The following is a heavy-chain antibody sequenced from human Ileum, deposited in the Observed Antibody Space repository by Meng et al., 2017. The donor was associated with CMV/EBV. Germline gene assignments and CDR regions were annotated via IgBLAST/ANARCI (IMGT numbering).Heavy chain of an antibody. CDR1: EYTFTRYW. CDR2: VYPGDSDA. CDR3: AINSGSSFFAS. J-gene: IGHJ4*02. Sequence: GESLKISCKGSEYTFTRYWIGWVRQRPGKGLEWMGIVYPGDSDAKYSPSFQGQVTISADKSTGVASLQWSSLKASDTAMYYCAINSGSSFFASWGQGTLVTVSS. D-gene: IGHD6-25*01. V-gene: IGHV5-51*01.